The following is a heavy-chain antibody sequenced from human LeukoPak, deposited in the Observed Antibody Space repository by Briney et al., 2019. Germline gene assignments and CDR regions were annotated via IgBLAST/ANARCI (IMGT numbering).Heavy chain of an antibody. CDR2: ITSGDGSP. Sequence: PGGSLGLSCAASGFTFGTFAMSWVRQTLEKGLEWVSTITSGDGSPYYADSVKGRFTISRDNSNNMLYLQMNSLRAEDTAVYYCTKRGAYYVDYWGRGIPVTVSS. V-gene: IGHV3-23*01. CDR3: TKRGAYYVDY. D-gene: IGHD3-16*01. J-gene: IGHJ4*02. CDR1: GFTFGTFA.